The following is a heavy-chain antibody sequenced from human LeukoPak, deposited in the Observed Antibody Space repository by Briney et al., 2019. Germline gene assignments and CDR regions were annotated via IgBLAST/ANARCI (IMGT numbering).Heavy chain of an antibody. CDR2: INPSGGST. CDR3: ARGTYSSSPFDY. CDR1: GGTFSSYA. J-gene: IGHJ4*02. Sequence: ASVKVSCKASGGTFSSYAISWVRQAPGQGLEWMGIINPSGGSTSYAQKFQGRVTMTRDMSTSTVYMELSSLRSEDTAVYYCARGTYSSSPFDYWGQGTLVTVSS. V-gene: IGHV1-46*01. D-gene: IGHD6-6*01.